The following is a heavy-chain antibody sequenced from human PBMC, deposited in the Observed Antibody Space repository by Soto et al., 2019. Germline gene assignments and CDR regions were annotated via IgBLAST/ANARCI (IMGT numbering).Heavy chain of an antibody. CDR1: GGSISSGGYY. Sequence: SETLSLTCTVSGGSISSGGYYWSWIRQHPGKGLEWIGYIYYSGSTYYNPSLKSRVTISVDTSKNQFSLKLSSVTAADTAVYYCAREIFQVVPAAMGVGPYYYYYGMDVWGQGTTVTVSS. D-gene: IGHD2-2*01. J-gene: IGHJ6*02. V-gene: IGHV4-31*03. CDR3: AREIFQVVPAAMGVGPYYYYYGMDV. CDR2: IYYSGST.